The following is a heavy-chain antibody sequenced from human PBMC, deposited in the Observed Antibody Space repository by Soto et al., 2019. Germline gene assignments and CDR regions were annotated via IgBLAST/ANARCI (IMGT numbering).Heavy chain of an antibody. D-gene: IGHD3-22*01. CDR2: INWDDDR. CDR1: GFSLSTGGVG. Sequence: QITLKESGPTLVKPTQTLTLTCTLSGFSLSTGGVGVSWIRQPPGEALEWLAHINWDDDRRYNPSLRGRLTIIKDTSKNQVVLTMTTMDPVDTATYYCAHRRNFYNNSGLDYWGQGTLVTVSS. V-gene: IGHV2-5*02. J-gene: IGHJ4*02. CDR3: AHRRNFYNNSGLDY.